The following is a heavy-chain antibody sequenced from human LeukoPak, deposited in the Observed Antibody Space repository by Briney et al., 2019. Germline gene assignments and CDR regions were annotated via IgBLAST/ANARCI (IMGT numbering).Heavy chain of an antibody. CDR1: GFTFSNSP. Sequence: PGGSLRLSCAASGFTFSNSPMSWARQAPGKGLEWVSGISGGGGTSYYAESVKGRFTISRDNSKNTLYLQMNSLRAEDTAVYYCAKDRTSPPGAYWGQGTLVTVSS. V-gene: IGHV3-23*01. D-gene: IGHD1-14*01. J-gene: IGHJ4*02. CDR2: ISGGGGTS. CDR3: AKDRTSPPGAY.